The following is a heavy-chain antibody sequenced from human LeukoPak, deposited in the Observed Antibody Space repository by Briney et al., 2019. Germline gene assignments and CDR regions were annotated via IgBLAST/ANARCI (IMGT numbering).Heavy chain of an antibody. CDR1: GYTFTDYF. CDR2: INPNSGDR. J-gene: IGHJ5*02. V-gene: IGHV1-2*02. D-gene: IGHD1-1*01. CDR3: ARSIRQQFLEGGCFDP. Sequence: ASVKVSCKASGYTFTDYFMHWVRQAPGQGLEWMGWINPNSGDRDSAQKFWGRVTLTRDTSISTAYMELTRLTYDDTAFYYCARSIRQQFLEGGCFDPWGQGTLVTVSS.